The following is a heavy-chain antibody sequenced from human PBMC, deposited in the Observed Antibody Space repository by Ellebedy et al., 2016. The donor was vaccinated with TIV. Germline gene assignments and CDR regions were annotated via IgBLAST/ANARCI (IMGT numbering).Heavy chain of an antibody. CDR1: GGSISSGDYS. D-gene: IGHD4/OR15-4a*01. CDR3: ARGLVDYDRYFDL. J-gene: IGHJ2*01. Sequence: MPSETLSLTCDVSGGSISSGDYSWAWFRQPPGKGPEWIGNFYYGGTIDYNPSLKGRVTISVDMSKNQISLDLSSVTAADTAVYYCARGLVDYDRYFDLWGRGTLVTVSS. CDR2: FYYGGTI. V-gene: IGHV4-39*01.